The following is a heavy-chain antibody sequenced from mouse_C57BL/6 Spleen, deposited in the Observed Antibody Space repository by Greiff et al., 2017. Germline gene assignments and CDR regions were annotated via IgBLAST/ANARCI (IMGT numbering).Heavy chain of an antibody. J-gene: IGHJ1*03. CDR2: IRSGGDYI. CDR3: VSTTDDWYLDV. Sequence: EVQRVESGEGLVKPGGSLKLSCAASGFTFSSYAMSWVRQTPEKRLEWVAYIRSGGDYIYYADTVKGRFTISRDNARNPLYLQMRSLKSEDTAMYYSVSTTDDWYLDVWGTGTTVTVSS. V-gene: IGHV5S21*01. D-gene: IGHD2-12*01. CDR1: GFTFSSYA.